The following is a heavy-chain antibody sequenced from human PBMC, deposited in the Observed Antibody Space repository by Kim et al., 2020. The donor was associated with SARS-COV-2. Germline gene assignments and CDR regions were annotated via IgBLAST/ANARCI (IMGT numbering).Heavy chain of an antibody. Sequence: SLKSRVTISVDTSKNQFSLKLSSVTAADTAVYYCARAGHDYGDYYWFDPWGQGTLVTVSS. J-gene: IGHJ5*02. D-gene: IGHD4-17*01. V-gene: IGHV4-59*01. CDR3: ARAGHDYGDYYWFDP.